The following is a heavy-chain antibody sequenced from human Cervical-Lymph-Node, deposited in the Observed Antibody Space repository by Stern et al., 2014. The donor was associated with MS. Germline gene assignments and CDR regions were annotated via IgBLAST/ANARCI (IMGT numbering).Heavy chain of an antibody. CDR2: IITGDGDT. CDR3: TSLSGPLDY. D-gene: IGHD3-10*01. J-gene: IGHJ4*01. Sequence: QVKLVQSGAGVKKPGASVKVSCKASGHTFAVHWVRQAPGPRLGWMCVIITGDGDTNYSQKFQGRVTITRATYSSTAYMELRSLRSEDTAVYYCTSLSGPLDYWGQGTLVTVSS. V-gene: IGHV1-3*04. CDR1: GHTFA.